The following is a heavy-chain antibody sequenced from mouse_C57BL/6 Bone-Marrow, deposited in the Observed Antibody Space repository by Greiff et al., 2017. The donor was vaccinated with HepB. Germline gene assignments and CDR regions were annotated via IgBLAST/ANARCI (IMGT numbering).Heavy chain of an antibody. J-gene: IGHJ2*01. Sequence: VQLQQSGPGLVKPSQSLSLTCSVTGYSITSGYYWNWIRQFPGNKLEWMGYISYDGSNNYNPSLKNRISITRDTSKNQFFLKLNSVTTEDTATYYCARGGKKDYWGQGTTLTVSS. CDR3: ARGGKKDY. CDR1: GYSITSGYY. V-gene: IGHV3-6*01. CDR2: ISYDGSN.